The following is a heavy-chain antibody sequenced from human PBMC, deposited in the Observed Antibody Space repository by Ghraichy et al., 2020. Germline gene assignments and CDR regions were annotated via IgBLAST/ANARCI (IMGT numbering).Heavy chain of an antibody. Sequence: GGSLRLSCVASGFRFSSYEMNWVRQAPGKGLEWLAYISNSGNTIHYADSVKGRFTISRDNAKNSLYLQMNSLRAGDTAVYFCALLAAAGTFYWLPLDYYDMDVGGQGTTVAVSS. D-gene: IGHD6-13*01. CDR3: ALLAAAGTFYWLPLDYYDMDV. CDR2: ISNSGNTI. V-gene: IGHV3-48*03. CDR1: GFRFSSYE. J-gene: IGHJ6*02.